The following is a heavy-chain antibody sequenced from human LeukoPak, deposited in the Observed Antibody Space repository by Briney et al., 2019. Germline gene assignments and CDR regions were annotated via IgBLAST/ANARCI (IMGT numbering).Heavy chain of an antibody. J-gene: IGHJ6*02. Sequence: SETLSLTCTVSGGSISSSSYYWGWIRQPPGKGLEWIGSIYYSGSTYYNPSVKSRVTISVDTSKNQFSLKLSSVTAADTAVYYCAREEVLWFGEFGMDVWGQGTTVTVSS. CDR1: GGSISSSSYY. CDR3: AREEVLWFGEFGMDV. D-gene: IGHD3-10*01. V-gene: IGHV4-39*02. CDR2: IYYSGST.